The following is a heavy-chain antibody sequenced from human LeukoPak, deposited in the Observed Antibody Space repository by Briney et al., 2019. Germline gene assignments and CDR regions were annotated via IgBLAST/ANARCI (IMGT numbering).Heavy chain of an antibody. CDR1: GGSISSSSYY. D-gene: IGHD6-13*01. V-gene: IGHV4-61*05. Sequence: SETLSLTCTVSGGSISSSSYYWGWIRQPPGKGLEWIGYIYYSGSTNYNPSLKSRVTISVDTSKNQFSLKLSSVTAADTAVYYCAAKAAAGKPPSHGLGIFDYWGQGTLVTVSS. J-gene: IGHJ4*02. CDR3: AAKAAAGKPPSHGLGIFDY. CDR2: IYYSGST.